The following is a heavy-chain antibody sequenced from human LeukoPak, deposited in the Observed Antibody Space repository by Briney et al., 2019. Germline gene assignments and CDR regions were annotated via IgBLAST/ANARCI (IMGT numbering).Heavy chain of an antibody. CDR1: GYTFSSND. Sequence: ASVKVSCKASGYTFSSNDINWVRQAPGQGREWMGWISAYNGNTNYAQKLQGRVTMTTDTSTSTAYMELRSLRPDDTAVYYCARDLAAAPLGYWGQGTLVTVSS. V-gene: IGHV1-18*01. CDR2: ISAYNGNT. D-gene: IGHD6-13*01. CDR3: ARDLAAAPLGY. J-gene: IGHJ4*02.